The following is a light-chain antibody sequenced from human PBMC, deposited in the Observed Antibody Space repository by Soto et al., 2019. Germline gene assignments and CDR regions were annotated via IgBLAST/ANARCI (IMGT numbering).Light chain of an antibody. J-gene: IGKJ1*01. CDR3: QQYNSYPWT. CDR2: DAS. V-gene: IGKV1-5*01. Sequence: IHMTQSPSTVPASVGDRVAITCRASQSISSWLAWYQQKPGKAPKLLIYDASSLESGVPSRFSGSGSGTEFTLTISTLQPDDFATYYCQQYNSYPWTFGQGTKVDI. CDR1: QSISSW.